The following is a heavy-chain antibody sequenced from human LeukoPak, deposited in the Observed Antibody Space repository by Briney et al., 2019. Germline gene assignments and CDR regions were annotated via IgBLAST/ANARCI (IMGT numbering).Heavy chain of an antibody. CDR1: GGSISSGSYY. J-gene: IGHJ5*01. CDR2: IYTSGST. Sequence: SSETLSLTCTVSGGSISSGSYYWSWIRQPAGKGLEWIGRIYTSGSTNYNPSLKSRVTISVDTSKNQFSLKLTSVTAADTGVYYCARSPPMVRGPPHLWFDSWGRGTLVSVTS. D-gene: IGHD3-10*01. V-gene: IGHV4-61*02. CDR3: ARSPPMVRGPPHLWFDS.